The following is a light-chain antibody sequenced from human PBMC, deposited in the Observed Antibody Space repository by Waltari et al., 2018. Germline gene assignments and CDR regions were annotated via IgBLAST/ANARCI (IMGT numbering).Light chain of an antibody. Sequence: DIVMTQSLDSLAVSLGERATINCKSSQSLFYSSNNKNYLAWYQHKPGQPPKLPIYWASTRESGVPDRFSGSGSGTDFTLSISGLQAEDVAVYYCQQYYSPPYSFGQGTKLEIK. J-gene: IGKJ2*03. CDR1: QSLFYSSNNKNY. V-gene: IGKV4-1*01. CDR3: QQYYSPPYS. CDR2: WAS.